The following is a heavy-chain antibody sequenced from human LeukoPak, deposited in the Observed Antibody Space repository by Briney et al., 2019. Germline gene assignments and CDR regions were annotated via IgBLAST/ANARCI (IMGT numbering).Heavy chain of an antibody. Sequence: GGSLRLSCAVSGFTFSNAWMNWVHQAPGKGLEWVGRIISRTDGGTIDYAAPVKGRFTISRDDSKNTLYLQMNSLKIEDTAIYYCTTDPRLAYCGGDCYSWGQGTLVTVSS. D-gene: IGHD2-21*02. CDR2: IISRTDGGTI. V-gene: IGHV3-15*07. CDR3: TTDPRLAYCGGDCYS. CDR1: GFTFSNAW. J-gene: IGHJ5*02.